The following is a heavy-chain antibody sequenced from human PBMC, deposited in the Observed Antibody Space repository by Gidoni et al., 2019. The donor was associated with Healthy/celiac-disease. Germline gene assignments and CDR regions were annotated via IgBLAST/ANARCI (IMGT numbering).Heavy chain of an antibody. V-gene: IGHV3-21*01. CDR2: ISSSSSYI. D-gene: IGHD1-26*01. CDR3: ARVWGQWELLGGNDY. CDR1: GFTFSSYS. Sequence: EVQLVESGGGLVKPGGSRRLSCAASGFTFSSYSMNWVRQAPGKGLECVSSISSSSSYIYYADSVQGRFTISRDNAKNSLYLQMHSLRAEDTAVYYCARVWGQWELLGGNDYWGQGTLVTVSS. J-gene: IGHJ4*02.